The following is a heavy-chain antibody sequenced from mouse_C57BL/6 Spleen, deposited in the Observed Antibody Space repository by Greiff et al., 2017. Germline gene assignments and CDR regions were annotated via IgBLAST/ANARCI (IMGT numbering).Heavy chain of an antibody. CDR2: IDPSDSET. CDR3: ARRDTTVVSYWYFDV. V-gene: IGHV1-52*01. D-gene: IGHD1-1*01. CDR1: GYTFTSYW. Sequence: QVQLQQPGAELVRPGSSVKLSCKASGYTFTSYWMHWVKQRPIQGLEWIGNIDPSDSETHYNQKFKDKATLTVDKSSSTAYMQLSSLTSEDSAVYYCARRDTTVVSYWYFDVWGTGTTVTVSS. J-gene: IGHJ1*03.